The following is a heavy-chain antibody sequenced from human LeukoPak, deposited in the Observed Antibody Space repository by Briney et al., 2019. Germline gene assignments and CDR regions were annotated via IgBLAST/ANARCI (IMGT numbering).Heavy chain of an antibody. CDR2: IYYSGST. CDR1: GGSISSGGYY. D-gene: IGHD3-3*01. J-gene: IGHJ5*02. Sequence: SETLSLTCTVSGGSISSGGYYWSWLRQHPGKGLEWIGYIYYSGSTYYNPSLKSRVTISVDTSKNQFSLKLSPVTAADTAVYYCARDEEGVVTWGQGTLVTVSS. V-gene: IGHV4-31*03. CDR3: ARDEEGVVT.